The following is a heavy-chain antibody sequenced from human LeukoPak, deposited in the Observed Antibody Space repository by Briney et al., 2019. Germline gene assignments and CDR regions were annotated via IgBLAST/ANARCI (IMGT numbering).Heavy chain of an antibody. D-gene: IGHD2-2*01. V-gene: IGHV3-7*03. CDR2: IKQDGNEK. J-gene: IGHJ5*02. Sequence: GGSLRLSCAASGFTFSSYWMSWVRQAPGKGLEWVANIKQDGNEKYYVDSVKGRFTISRDNAKNSLYLQMNSLRAEDTAWYYCARRVPAAIVLVSSWFDPWGQGTLVTVSS. CDR3: ARRVPAAIVLVSSWFDP. CDR1: GFTFSSYW.